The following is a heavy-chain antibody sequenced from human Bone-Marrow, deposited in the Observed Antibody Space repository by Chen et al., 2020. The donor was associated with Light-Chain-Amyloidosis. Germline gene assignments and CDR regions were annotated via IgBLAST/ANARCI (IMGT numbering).Heavy chain of an antibody. J-gene: IGHJ4*02. CDR1: GYTFPNYW. D-gene: IGHD5-12*01. V-gene: IGHV5-51*01. CDR2: IYPDDSDA. Sequence: EVQLEQSGPEVKKHGESLKISCKGSGYTFPNYWIGWVRQMPGKGLEWMGVIYPDDSDARYSPSFEGQVAISADKAITTSYLLWRSLKASDTAMYYCARRRDGYNFDYWGQGTLVTVSS. CDR3: ARRRDGYNFDY.